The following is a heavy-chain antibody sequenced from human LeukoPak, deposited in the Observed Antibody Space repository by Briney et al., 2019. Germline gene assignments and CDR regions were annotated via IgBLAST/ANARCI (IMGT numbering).Heavy chain of an antibody. Sequence: GASVKVSCKASGGTFSSYAISWVRQAPGQGLEWTGGIIPIFGTANYAQKFQGRVTITTDESTSTAYMELSSLRSEDTAVYYCASYYYDSSGYYGGFDYWGQGTLVTVSS. V-gene: IGHV1-69*05. CDR1: GGTFSSYA. CDR2: IIPIFGTA. J-gene: IGHJ4*02. CDR3: ASYYYDSSGYYGGFDY. D-gene: IGHD3-22*01.